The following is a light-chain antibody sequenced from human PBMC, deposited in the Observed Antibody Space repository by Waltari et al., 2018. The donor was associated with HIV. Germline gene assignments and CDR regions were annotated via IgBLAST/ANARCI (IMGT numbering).Light chain of an antibody. J-gene: IGLJ1*01. Sequence: QSALTPPPSASGPPGQRVTLSCSGSRSNIGSNPVNWYQQLPGTAPKLLIYTNNQRPSGVPDRFSGSKSGTSASLAITGLQSEDEADYYCAAWDDSLNGYAFGTGTKVTVL. V-gene: IGLV1-44*01. CDR3: AAWDDSLNGYA. CDR2: TNN. CDR1: RSNIGSNP.